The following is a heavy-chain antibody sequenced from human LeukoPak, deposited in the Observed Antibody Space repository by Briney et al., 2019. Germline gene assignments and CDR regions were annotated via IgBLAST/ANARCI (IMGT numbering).Heavy chain of an antibody. J-gene: IGHJ3*02. CDR3: ARDSTSFNDAFDI. CDR1: GGTFSSYA. CDR2: IIPIFGTA. D-gene: IGHD2-2*01. Sequence: SVKVSCKASGGTFSSYAISWVRQAPGQGLEWMGGIIPIFGTANYAQKFQGRVTITADESTSTAYMELSSLRSEDTAVYYCARDSTSFNDAFDIWGQGTMVPVSS. V-gene: IGHV1-69*13.